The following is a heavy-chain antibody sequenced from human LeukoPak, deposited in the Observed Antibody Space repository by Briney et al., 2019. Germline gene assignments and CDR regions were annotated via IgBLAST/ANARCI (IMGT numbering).Heavy chain of an antibody. V-gene: IGHV3-23*01. J-gene: IGHJ3*02. CDR1: GFAFSSYA. Sequence: GGSLTLSCAASGFAFSSYAMSWVRQAPGKGLEWVSGISGSGYSPYYVDAVKGRFTISRDNSKSTLYLQMNSLRAEDTAVYYCAKGGYCSSTSCYPGAFDIWGQGTMVTVSS. D-gene: IGHD2-2*01. CDR3: AKGGYCSSTSCYPGAFDI. CDR2: ISGSGYSP.